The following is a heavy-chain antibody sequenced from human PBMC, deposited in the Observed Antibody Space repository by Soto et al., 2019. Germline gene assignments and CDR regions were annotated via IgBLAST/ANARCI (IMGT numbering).Heavy chain of an antibody. CDR2: MYPSDSDT. D-gene: IGHD4-4*01. Sequence: GESLKISCKGSGYSFTSYWIGWVRQMPGKGLEWMGIMYPSDSDTRYSPSFQGQVTVSADKSSTTAYLQWSSLKASDTAMYFCARLVTGRVDYWGQGTLVTVSS. CDR3: ARLVTGRVDY. V-gene: IGHV5-51*01. CDR1: GYSFTSYW. J-gene: IGHJ4*02.